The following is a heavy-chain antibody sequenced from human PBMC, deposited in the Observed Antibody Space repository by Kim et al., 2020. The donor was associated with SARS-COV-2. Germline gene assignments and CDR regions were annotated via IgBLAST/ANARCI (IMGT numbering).Heavy chain of an antibody. J-gene: IGHJ4*02. D-gene: IGHD3-10*01. V-gene: IGHV3-30*04. Sequence: GGSLRLSCAASGFTFSSYAMHWVRQAPGKGLEWMAVISYDGSNKYYADSVKGRFTISRDNSKNTLYLQMNSLRAEDTAVYYCARSYGSGISLADYWGQGTLLTVSS. CDR2: ISYDGSNK. CDR1: GFTFSSYA. CDR3: ARSYGSGISLADY.